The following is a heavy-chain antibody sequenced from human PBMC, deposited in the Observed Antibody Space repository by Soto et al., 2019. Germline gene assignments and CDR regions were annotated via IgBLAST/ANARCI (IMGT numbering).Heavy chain of an antibody. D-gene: IGHD2-8*01. CDR3: AKDILSLYYYYGMDV. CDR1: GFTFSSYG. V-gene: IGHV3-30*18. J-gene: IGHJ6*02. Sequence: GGSLRFSCAASGFTFSSYGMHWVRQAPGKGLEWVAVISYDGSNKYYADSVKGRFTISRDNSKNTLYLQMDSLRAEDTAVYYCAKDILSLYYYYGMDVWGQGTTVTVSS. CDR2: ISYDGSNK.